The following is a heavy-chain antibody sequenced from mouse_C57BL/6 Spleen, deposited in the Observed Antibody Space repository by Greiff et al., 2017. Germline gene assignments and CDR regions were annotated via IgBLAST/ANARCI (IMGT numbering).Heavy chain of an antibody. CDR3: ARGYYRDAMDY. V-gene: IGHV1-50*01. CDR2: IDPSDSYT. Sequence: QVQLQQPGAELVKPGASVKLSCKASGYTFTSYWMQWVKQRPGQGLEWIGEIDPSDSYTNYNQKFKGKATLTVDTSSSTAYMQLSSLTSEDSAVYYCARGYYRDAMDYWGQGTSVTVSS. CDR1: GYTFTSYW. D-gene: IGHD2-14*01. J-gene: IGHJ4*01.